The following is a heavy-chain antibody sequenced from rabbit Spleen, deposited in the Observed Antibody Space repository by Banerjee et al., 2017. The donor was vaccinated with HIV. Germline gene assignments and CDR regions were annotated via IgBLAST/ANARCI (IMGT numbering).Heavy chain of an antibody. CDR3: ARRMYDSGWAYYFNL. CDR2: IEPIFGST. Sequence: QEQVVESGGGLVQPGGSLTLSCKASGFDFSSYGVSWVRQAPGKGLEWIGYIEPIFGSTYYASWVNGRFTISSHNAQNTVFLQMTSLTAADTATYFCARRMYDSGWAYYFNLWGQGTLVTVS. J-gene: IGHJ4*01. CDR1: GFDFSSYG. D-gene: IGHD4-1*01. V-gene: IGHV1S47*01.